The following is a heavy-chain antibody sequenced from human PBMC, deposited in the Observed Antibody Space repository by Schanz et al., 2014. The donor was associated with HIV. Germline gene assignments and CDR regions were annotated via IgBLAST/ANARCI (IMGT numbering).Heavy chain of an antibody. V-gene: IGHV3-23*04. J-gene: IGHJ4*02. D-gene: IGHD3-22*01. CDR2: ISGSGRST. CDR3: ARQYYYDSSGYYPFFDY. CDR1: RFTFSSYS. Sequence: EVQLVESGGGLVQPGGSLRLSCGASRFTFSSYSMNWVRQAPGKGLEWVSVISGSGRSTYYADSVKGRFTISRDNSKNTVYLQMGRLRSEDTAVYYCARQYYYDSSGYYPFFDYWGQGTLVTVSS.